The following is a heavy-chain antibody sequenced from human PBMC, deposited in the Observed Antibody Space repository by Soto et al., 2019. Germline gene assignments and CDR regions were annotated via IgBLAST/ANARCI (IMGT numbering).Heavy chain of an antibody. V-gene: IGHV3-30-3*01. D-gene: IGHD3-22*01. J-gene: IGHJ4*02. CDR1: GFTFSSYA. CDR3: ARDRTYYYDSSGYYGFFDY. CDR2: ISYDGSNK. Sequence: GGSLRLSCAASGFTFSSYAMHWVRQAPGKGLEWVAVISYDGSNKYYADSVKGRFTISRDNSKNTLYLQMNSLRAEDTAVYYCARDRTYYYDSSGYYGFFDYWGQGTLVTVSS.